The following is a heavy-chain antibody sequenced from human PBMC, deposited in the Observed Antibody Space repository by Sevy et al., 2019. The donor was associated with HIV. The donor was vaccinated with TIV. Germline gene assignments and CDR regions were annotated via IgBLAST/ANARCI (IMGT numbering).Heavy chain of an antibody. V-gene: IGHV4-39*01. J-gene: IGHJ4*02. CDR3: ARFMITFGGVIVWYFDY. D-gene: IGHD3-16*02. CDR2: IYYSGST. Sequence: SKTLSLTCTVSGGSISSSSYYWGWIRQPPGKGLEWIGSIYYSGSTYYNPSLKSRVTISVDTSKNQISLKLSSVTATDTAVYYCARFMITFGGVIVWYFDYWGQGTLVTVSS. CDR1: GGSISSSSYY.